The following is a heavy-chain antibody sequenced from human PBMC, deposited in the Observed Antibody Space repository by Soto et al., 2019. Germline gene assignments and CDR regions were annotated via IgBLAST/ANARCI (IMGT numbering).Heavy chain of an antibody. J-gene: IGHJ4*02. V-gene: IGHV4-59*01. CDR1: GDSISSYY. CDR2: LYYGRSA. CDR3: ALRSMAVVPEY. Sequence: QVQLQESGPGLVKPSETLSLTCAVSGDSISSYYCMWIRQPPGKGLESIGYLYYGRSANYNPSLKXRXTXSXXPSTNQCSLMLSSMTAADTAVYYCALRSMAVVPEYWGQGTLVTVSS. D-gene: IGHD3-22*01.